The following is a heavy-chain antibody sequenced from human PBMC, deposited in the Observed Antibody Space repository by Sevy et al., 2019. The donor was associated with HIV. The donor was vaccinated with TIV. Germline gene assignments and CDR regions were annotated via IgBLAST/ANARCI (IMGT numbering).Heavy chain of an antibody. CDR1: GGYISSYY. Sequence: SETLSLICTVSGGYISSYYWSWIRQPPGKGLEWVGYIYNNGYTKYNPSLKSRVTISVDTSKNQFSLKLTSVTAADTAVYYCARVSYYYDSGGRPLYSFDYWGQGTLVTVSS. V-gene: IGHV4-59*13. J-gene: IGHJ4*02. CDR2: IYNNGYT. CDR3: ARVSYYYDSGGRPLYSFDY. D-gene: IGHD3-22*01.